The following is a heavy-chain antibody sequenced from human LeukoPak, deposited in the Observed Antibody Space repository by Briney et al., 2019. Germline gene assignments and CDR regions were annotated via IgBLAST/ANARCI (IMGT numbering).Heavy chain of an antibody. D-gene: IGHD6-6*01. J-gene: IGHJ5*02. CDR3: ARDPSSTDGGNWFDP. CDR2: IIPIFGTA. CDR1: GGTFSSYA. Sequence: SVKVSCKASGGTFSSYAISWVRQAPGQGLEWMGGIIPIFGTANYAQKFQGRVTITADESTSTAYMELSSLRSEDTAVYYCARDPSSTDGGNWFDPWGQGTLVTVSS. V-gene: IGHV1-69*13.